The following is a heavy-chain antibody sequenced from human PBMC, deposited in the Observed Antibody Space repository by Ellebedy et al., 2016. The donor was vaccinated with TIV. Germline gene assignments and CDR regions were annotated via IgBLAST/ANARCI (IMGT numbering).Heavy chain of an antibody. J-gene: IGHJ6*02. CDR2: ISSDGSRT. Sequence: GESLKISCAASGITFSSYWMHWVRHAPRKGLVWVSRISSDGSRTSYADSVKGRITISRDNAKNTLYLQMNSLRAEETAVYYCARGGSYSYYGMDVWGQGTTVTVSS. V-gene: IGHV3-74*01. CDR1: GITFSSYW. CDR3: ARGGSYSYYGMDV. D-gene: IGHD1-26*01.